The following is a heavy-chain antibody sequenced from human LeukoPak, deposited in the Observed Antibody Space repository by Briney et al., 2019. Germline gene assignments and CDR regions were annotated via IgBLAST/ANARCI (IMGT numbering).Heavy chain of an antibody. V-gene: IGHV4-61*02. D-gene: IGHD5-12*01. CDR3: AWTSGYSGYVFDY. CDR2: IYTSGST. J-gene: IGHJ4*02. CDR1: GGSISSGSYY. Sequence: SETLSLTCTVSGGSISSGSYYWSWIRQPAGKGLEWIGRIYTSGSTNYNPSLKSRVTISVDTSKNQFSLKLSSVTAADTAVYYCAWTSGYSGYVFDYWGQGTLVTVSS.